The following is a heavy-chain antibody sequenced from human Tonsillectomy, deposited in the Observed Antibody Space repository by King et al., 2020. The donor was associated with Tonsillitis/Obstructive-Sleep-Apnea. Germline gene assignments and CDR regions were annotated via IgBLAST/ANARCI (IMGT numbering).Heavy chain of an antibody. D-gene: IGHD3-22*01. CDR3: ARDAPPTYYDSSGYYFVAFDI. J-gene: IGHJ3*02. Sequence: VQLQESGPGLVKPSQTLSLTCTVSGGSISSGGYYWSRIRQHPGKGLEWIGYIYYSGSTYYNPSLKSRVTISVDTSKNQFSLKLSSVTAADTAVYYCARDAPPTYYDSSGYYFVAFDIWGQGTMVTVSS. CDR2: IYYSGST. V-gene: IGHV4-31*03. CDR1: GGSISSGGYY.